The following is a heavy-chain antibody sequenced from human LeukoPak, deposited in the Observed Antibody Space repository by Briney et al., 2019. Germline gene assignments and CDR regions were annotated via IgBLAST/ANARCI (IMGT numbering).Heavy chain of an antibody. CDR1: GFTFSSYA. CDR2: ISYDGSNK. V-gene: IGHV3-30-3*01. Sequence: GGSLRLSCAASGFTFSSYAMHWVRQAPGKGLEWVAVISYDGSNKYYADSVKGRFTISRDNSKNTLYLQMNSLRAEDTAVYYCARDKWPTADVFDIWGQGTMVTVSS. J-gene: IGHJ3*02. D-gene: IGHD5-12*01. CDR3: ARDKWPTADVFDI.